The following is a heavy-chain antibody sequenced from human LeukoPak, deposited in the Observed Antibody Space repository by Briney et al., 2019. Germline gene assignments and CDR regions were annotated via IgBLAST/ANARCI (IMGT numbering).Heavy chain of an antibody. D-gene: IGHD1-26*01. J-gene: IGHJ3*01. Sequence: KPGGSLRLSCAASGFTFSSYSMNWVRQAPGKGLEWVSSISSSSSYIYYADSVKGRFTISRDNAKNSLYLLMNSLRAEDTAVYYGAGDGREERERPDAFDFWGQGTMVTVSS. V-gene: IGHV3-21*01. CDR1: GFTFSSYS. CDR2: ISSSSSYI. CDR3: AGDGREERERPDAFDF.